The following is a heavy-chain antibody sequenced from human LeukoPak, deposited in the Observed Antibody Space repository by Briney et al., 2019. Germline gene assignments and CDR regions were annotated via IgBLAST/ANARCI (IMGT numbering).Heavy chain of an antibody. V-gene: IGHV1-69*13. CDR1: GGTFISYA. CDR2: IIPIFGTA. D-gene: IGHD3-22*01. J-gene: IGHJ6*02. CDR3: AILEYYYDSSGPDYYYYGTDV. Sequence: ASVKVSCKASGGTFISYAISWVRQAPGQGLEWMGGIIPIFGTANYAQKFQGRVTITADESTSTAYMELSSLRSEDTAVYYCAILEYYYDSSGPDYYYYGTDVWGQGTAVTVSS.